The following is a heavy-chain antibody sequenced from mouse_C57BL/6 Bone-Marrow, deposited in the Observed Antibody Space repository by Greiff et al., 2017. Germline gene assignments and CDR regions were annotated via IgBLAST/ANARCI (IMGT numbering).Heavy chain of an antibody. CDR3: ARSQYYCSSPYYFDY. CDR1: GYTFTSYW. J-gene: IGHJ2*01. V-gene: IGHV1-55*01. D-gene: IGHD1-1*01. Sequence: QVQLQQPGAELVKPGASVKMSCKASGYTFTSYWITWVKQRPGQGLEWIGDIYPGSGSTNYNEKFKSKATLTVDTSSSTAYMQLSSLTSEDSAVYYCARSQYYCSSPYYFDYWGQGTTLTVSS. CDR2: IYPGSGST.